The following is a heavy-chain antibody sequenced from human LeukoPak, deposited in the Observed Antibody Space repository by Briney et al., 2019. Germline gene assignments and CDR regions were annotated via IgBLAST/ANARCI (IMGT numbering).Heavy chain of an antibody. Sequence: ASVKVSCKASGYTYTGYYMHGVRQAPAQGLEWMGWINPNSGGTNYARKFQGRVTMTRDTSMSTAYMEVSRLRSDDTAVYYCARQDGEDWFDPWGQGTLVTVSS. CDR3: ARQDGEDWFDP. J-gene: IGHJ5*02. CDR2: INPNSGGT. CDR1: GYTYTGYY. D-gene: IGHD3-10*01. V-gene: IGHV1-2*02.